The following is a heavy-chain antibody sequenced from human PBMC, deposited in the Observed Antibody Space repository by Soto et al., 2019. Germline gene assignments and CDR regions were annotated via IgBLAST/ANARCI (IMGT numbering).Heavy chain of an antibody. J-gene: IGHJ5*02. CDR1: GASINNYY. Sequence: SETLSLTCTVSGASINNYYLSWIRQPPGKGLEWIGYIYYSGNTNYNPSLKSRVTISLDTSKNQFSLNLNSVTTADTAVYYCAIIGSIANWFDPWGQGTLVTVSS. CDR3: AIIGSIANWFDP. V-gene: IGHV4-59*01. CDR2: IYYSGNT. D-gene: IGHD6-6*01.